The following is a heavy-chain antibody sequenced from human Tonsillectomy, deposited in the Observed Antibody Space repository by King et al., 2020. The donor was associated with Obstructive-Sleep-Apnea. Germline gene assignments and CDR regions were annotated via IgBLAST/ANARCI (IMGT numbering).Heavy chain of an antibody. Sequence: QLVQSGAEVKKPGASVKVSCKAFGYTFTSDDSNWVRQATEQGIECVGGMKPKRGSAGYAQNVQGRVTMTRNTSISTAYMELSSLRAEDTAVYYCARGTRTFDYWGQGTLVTVSS. D-gene: IGHD1-14*01. CDR2: MKPKRGSA. CDR3: ARGTRTFDY. CDR1: GYTFTSDD. J-gene: IGHJ4*02. V-gene: IGHV1-8*01.